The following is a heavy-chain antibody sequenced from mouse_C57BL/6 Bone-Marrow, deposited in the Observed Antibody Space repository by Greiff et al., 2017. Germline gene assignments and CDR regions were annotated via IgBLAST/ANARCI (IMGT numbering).Heavy chain of an antibody. J-gene: IGHJ4*01. CDR3: TRDPLSSYAMDY. CDR1: GFTFSSYA. Sequence: EVKLVESGEGLVKPGGSLKLSCAASGFTFSSYAMSWVRQTPEKRLEWVAYISSGGDYIYYADTVKGRFTISRDNARNTLYLQMSSLKSEDTAMYYCTRDPLSSYAMDYWGQGTSVTGSS. CDR2: ISSGGDYI. D-gene: IGHD1-1*01. V-gene: IGHV5-9-1*02.